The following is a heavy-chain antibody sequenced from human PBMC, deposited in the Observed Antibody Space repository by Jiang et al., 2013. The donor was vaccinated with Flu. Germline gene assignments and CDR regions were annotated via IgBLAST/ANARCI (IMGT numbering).Heavy chain of an antibody. CDR2: IKQDGSEK. D-gene: IGHD3-10*01. Sequence: VQLLESGGGLVQPGGSLRLSCAASGFTFSSYWMSWVRQAPGKGLEWVANIKQDGSEKYYVDSVKGRFTISRDNAKNSLYLQMNSLRAEDTAVYYCARARSVRGVIRDDYWGQGTLVTVSS. CDR1: GFTFSSYW. V-gene: IGHV3-7*03. J-gene: IGHJ4*02. CDR3: ARARSVRGVIRDDY.